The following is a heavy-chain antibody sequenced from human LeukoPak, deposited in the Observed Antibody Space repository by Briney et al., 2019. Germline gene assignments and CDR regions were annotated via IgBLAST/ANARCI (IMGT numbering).Heavy chain of an antibody. CDR1: GGSIDSTNY. CDR2: IAHDGTR. D-gene: IGHD2/OR15-2a*01. V-gene: IGHV4-4*02. CDR3: TFENRPFCPFAF. Sequence: SGTLSLTCGVSGGSIDSTNYWSWVRPAPGKGLEWIGEIAHDGTRNYNPSLRSRVAMSFDRANNYFSLSLTAVTAADTALYYCTFENRPFCPFAFWGQGVMVTVSS. J-gene: IGHJ4*02.